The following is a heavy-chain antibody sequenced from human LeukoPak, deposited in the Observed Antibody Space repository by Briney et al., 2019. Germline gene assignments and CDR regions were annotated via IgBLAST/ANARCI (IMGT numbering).Heavy chain of an antibody. V-gene: IGHV1-2*02. CDR2: INPNSGGT. J-gene: IGHJ1*01. CDR1: GYTFTSKY. CDR3: ARGSYDSSDFEYFHH. D-gene: IGHD3-22*01. Sequence: GASVKVSCKASGYTFTSKYMHWVRQAPRQGLEWMGWINPNSGGTNYAQKFQGRVTMTRDTSISTAYMELNRLRSDDTAVYYCARGSYDSSDFEYFHHWGQGTLVTVSS.